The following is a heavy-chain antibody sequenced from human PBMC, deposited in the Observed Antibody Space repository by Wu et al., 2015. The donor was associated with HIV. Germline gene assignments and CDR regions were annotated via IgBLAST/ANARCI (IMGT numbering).Heavy chain of an antibody. V-gene: IGHV1-69*13. D-gene: IGHD1-1*01. CDR2: ITPLFGRP. CDR3: AKTNRIVTNGIDFYHYYGMDV. Sequence: QVQLVQSGAEVKTPGSSVKVSCKASGGTFKNNAINWVRQAPGEGLEWMGRITPLFGRPNYAQRFQGRVTITADESTSTAYMELSSLKSEDTAIYYCAKTNRIVTNGIDFYHYYGMDVWGQGTTVTVS. CDR1: GGTFKNNA. J-gene: IGHJ6*02.